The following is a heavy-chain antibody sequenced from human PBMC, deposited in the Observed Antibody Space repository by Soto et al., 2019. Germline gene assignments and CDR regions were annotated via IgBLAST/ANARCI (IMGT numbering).Heavy chain of an antibody. CDR1: GGSISSGGYY. Sequence: SETLSLTCTVSGGSISSGGYYWSWIRQHPGKGLEWIGYIYYSGSTYYNPSLKSRVTISVDTSKNQFSLKLSSVTAADTAVYYCARDRGDSSSWSWGWFDPWGQGTLVTVAS. V-gene: IGHV4-31*03. CDR3: ARDRGDSSSWSWGWFDP. J-gene: IGHJ5*02. D-gene: IGHD6-13*01. CDR2: IYYSGST.